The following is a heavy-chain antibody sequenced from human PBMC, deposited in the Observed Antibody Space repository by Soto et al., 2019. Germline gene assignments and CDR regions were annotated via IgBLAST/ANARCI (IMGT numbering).Heavy chain of an antibody. Sequence: SETLSLTLPLYGRYFMGYYLRWIRRPTGKGLEWIGEINHSGSTNYNPSLKSRVPISVDTSKNQFSLKLSSVTAADTAVYYCARVDDYYDSSGYYPFDYWGQGTLVTVSS. CDR3: ARVDDYYDSSGYYPFDY. V-gene: IGHV4-34*01. D-gene: IGHD3-22*01. CDR2: INHSGST. CDR1: GRYFMGYY. J-gene: IGHJ4*02.